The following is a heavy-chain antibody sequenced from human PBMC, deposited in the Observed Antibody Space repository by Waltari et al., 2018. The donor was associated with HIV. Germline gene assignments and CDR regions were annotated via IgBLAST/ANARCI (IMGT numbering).Heavy chain of an antibody. CDR1: GDSVRNGGNY. CDR3: ARAIHCSDTSCYLYNWFDP. Sequence: QVQLQESGPGLVRHSQTLSLTCTVSGDSVRNGGNYWSWTRQHPGKGLEWIGYINNSGTTYYNPSLKSRITISVDTSKNQFSLKLSSVTAADTAVYYCARAIHCSDTSCYLYNWFDPWGQGTLVTVSS. J-gene: IGHJ5*02. D-gene: IGHD2-2*01. CDR2: INNSGTT. V-gene: IGHV4-31*03.